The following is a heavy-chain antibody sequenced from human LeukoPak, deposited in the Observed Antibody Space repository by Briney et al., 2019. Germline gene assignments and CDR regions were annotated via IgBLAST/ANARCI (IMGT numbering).Heavy chain of an antibody. D-gene: IGHD3-10*01. V-gene: IGHV1-2*02. Sequence: ASVKVSCKASGYTFTGYYMHWVRQAPGQGLEWMGWINPNSGGTNYAQKFQGRVTMTRDTSISTAYMELSRLRAEDTAVYYCANGIYGSGSYPHFFDYWGQGTLVTVSS. CDR1: GYTFTGYY. CDR3: ANGIYGSGSYPHFFDY. J-gene: IGHJ4*02. CDR2: INPNSGGT.